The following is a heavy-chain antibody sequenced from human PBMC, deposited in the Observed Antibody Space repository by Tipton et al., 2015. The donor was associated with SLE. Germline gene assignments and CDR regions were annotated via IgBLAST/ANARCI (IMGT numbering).Heavy chain of an antibody. CDR2: IDHSGST. CDR3: ARIPFDS. D-gene: IGHD2-2*02. Sequence: TLSLTCAVYGGSFSGYHWSWIRQPPGKGLEWIGEIDHSGSTNYNPSLKSRVTISVDMPKNQFSLKLTSVTAADTAVYYCARIPFDSWGQGTPVTVSS. CDR1: GGSFSGYH. V-gene: IGHV4-34*01. J-gene: IGHJ5*01.